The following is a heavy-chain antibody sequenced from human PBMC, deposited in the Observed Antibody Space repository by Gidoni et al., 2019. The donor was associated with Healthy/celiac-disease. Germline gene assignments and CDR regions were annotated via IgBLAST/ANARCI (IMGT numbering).Heavy chain of an antibody. D-gene: IGHD6-19*01. J-gene: IGHJ5*02. CDR1: GDTLTELS. CDR2: FAPEDGET. V-gene: IGHV1-24*01. CDR3: ATARNSGSGPGYNWFDP. Sequence: QVQLVQSGAEVKKPGASVKVSCKVSGDTLTELSMHWVRQAPGKGLEWMGGFAPEDGETIYAQKFQGRVTMTEDTSTDTAYMELSSLRSEDTAVYYCATARNSGSGPGYNWFDPWGQGTLVTVSS.